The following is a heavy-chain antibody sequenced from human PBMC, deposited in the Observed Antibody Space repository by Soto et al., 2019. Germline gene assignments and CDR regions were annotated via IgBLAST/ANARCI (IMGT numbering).Heavy chain of an antibody. J-gene: IGHJ4*02. CDR1: GGSVSSYK. D-gene: IGHD3-22*01. V-gene: IGHV4-59*08. CDR2: IFDTGRT. CDR3: ARLYHESSDYYYSDY. Sequence: QVQLQESGPALVKPSETLSLTCTVSGGSVSSYKWNWIRQPPGKGLEWIGYIFDTGRTDFNPSIKSRVALSLGPSKNLISLSLRSVTAADTAVYYCARLYHESSDYYYSDYWGQGTLVTVSS.